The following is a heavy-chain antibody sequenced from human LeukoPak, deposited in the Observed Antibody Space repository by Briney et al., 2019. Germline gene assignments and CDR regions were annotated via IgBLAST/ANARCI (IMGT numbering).Heavy chain of an antibody. V-gene: IGHV3-9*01. CDR2: ISWYRGSI. Sequence: GGSLRLFCAASGFTFDDYAVLWARQAPGKGLEWVSGISWYRGSIRYADSVKGRFTISRDNAKNSLYLQMKSRRGEDRALLYCAKAYCSGGSCYPEAFHYWGQGTLVTVSS. CDR1: GFTFDDYA. D-gene: IGHD2-15*01. J-gene: IGHJ4*02. CDR3: AKAYCSGGSCYPEAFHY.